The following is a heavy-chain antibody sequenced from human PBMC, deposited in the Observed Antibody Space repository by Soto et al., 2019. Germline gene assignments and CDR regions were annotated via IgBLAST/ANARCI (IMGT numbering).Heavy chain of an antibody. CDR1: GYTFTSYT. V-gene: IGHV1-3*01. D-gene: IGHD3-10*02. CDR3: ARPPVWGGYYYGMDV. CDR2: INAGNGNT. Sequence: QVQLVQSGAEVKKPGASVKVSCKASGYTFTSYTMHWVRQAPGQRLEWMGWINAGNGNTKYSQKFQGRVTITRDTSASTAYMELSSLRSEDTAVYYCARPPVWGGYYYGMDVWGQGTTVTVSS. J-gene: IGHJ6*02.